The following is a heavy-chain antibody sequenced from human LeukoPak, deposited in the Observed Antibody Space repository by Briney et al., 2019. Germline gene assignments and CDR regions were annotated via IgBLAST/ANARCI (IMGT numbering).Heavy chain of an antibody. CDR3: ARVAGQQLVRAFDI. CDR1: GGSISSYY. V-gene: IGHV4-59*01. Sequence: SETLSLTCTVSGGSISSYYWSWIRQPPGKGLEWIGYIYYSGSTNYNSSLKSRVTISVDTSKNQFTLKLSSVTAADTAVYYCARVAGQQLVRAFDIWGQGTMVTVSS. CDR2: IYYSGST. D-gene: IGHD6-13*01. J-gene: IGHJ3*02.